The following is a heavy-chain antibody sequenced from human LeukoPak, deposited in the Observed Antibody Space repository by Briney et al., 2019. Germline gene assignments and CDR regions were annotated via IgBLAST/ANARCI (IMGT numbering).Heavy chain of an antibody. CDR3: ARAGYYIGSYFQH. CDR2: IYYSGST. J-gene: IGHJ1*01. V-gene: IGHV4-39*01. CDR1: GGSISSSSYY. Sequence: SETLSLTCTVSGGSISSSSYYWGWIRQPPGKGLEWIGSIYYSGSTYYNPSLKSRVTISVDTSKNQFSLKLSSVTAADTAVYYCARAGYYIGSYFQHWGQGTLVTVSS. D-gene: IGHD2/OR15-2a*01.